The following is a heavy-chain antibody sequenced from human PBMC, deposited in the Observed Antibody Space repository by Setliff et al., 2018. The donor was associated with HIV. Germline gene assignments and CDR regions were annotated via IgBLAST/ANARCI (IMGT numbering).Heavy chain of an antibody. J-gene: IGHJ4*02. Sequence: TLSLTCTVSGDSIDRSNFFWTWIRQHPGKGLEWIGYIYYSGSATYNPSLKSQASISVDTSRNEFPLKLSSVTAADTAVYFCARGGAFCGRDSCYYLDYWGQGNPVTVS. CDR3: ARGGAFCGRDSCYYLDY. CDR2: IYYSGSA. V-gene: IGHV4-31*01. D-gene: IGHD2-21*02. CDR1: GDSIDRSNFF.